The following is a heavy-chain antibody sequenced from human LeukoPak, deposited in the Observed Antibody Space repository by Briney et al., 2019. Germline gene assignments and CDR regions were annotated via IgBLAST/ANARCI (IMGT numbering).Heavy chain of an antibody. CDR1: GFTFSSYA. Sequence: GGSLRPSCAASGFTFSSYAMSWVRQAPGKGLEWVSAISGSGGSTYYADSVKGRFTISRDNSKNTLYLQMNSLRAEDTAVYYCAARPVHYYDSSGYRDYWGQGTLVTVSS. V-gene: IGHV3-23*01. CDR3: AARPVHYYDSSGYRDY. J-gene: IGHJ4*02. CDR2: ISGSGGST. D-gene: IGHD3-22*01.